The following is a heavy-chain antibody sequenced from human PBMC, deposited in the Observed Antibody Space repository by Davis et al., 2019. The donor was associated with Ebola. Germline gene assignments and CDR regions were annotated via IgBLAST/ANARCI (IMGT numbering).Heavy chain of an antibody. D-gene: IGHD4-17*01. CDR2: ISHHNGYT. V-gene: IGHV4-34*01. CDR1: GGSFSDYF. J-gene: IGHJ5*01. CDR3: ARTTKTNIEDSGLGYNSFDS. Sequence: SQTLSLTRAVYGGSFSDYFWSWIRQPPQKGLEWIGEISHHNGYTNYNPSLRSRVAISVDSSKNQFSLKINSVTAADTATYYCARTTKTNIEDSGLGYNSFDSWGQGVLVSVST.